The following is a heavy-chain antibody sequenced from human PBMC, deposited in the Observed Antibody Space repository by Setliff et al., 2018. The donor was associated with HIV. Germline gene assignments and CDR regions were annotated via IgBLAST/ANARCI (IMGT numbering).Heavy chain of an antibody. CDR2: ISVYNGHT. Sequence: ASVKVSCKSSGYSFTNLGLNWVRQAPGQGLEWMGWISVYNGHTNFAQKLQVRVTMTTDTPTSTAYMELRSLRSDDTAVYYCARAHDVLTGYFDYWGQGTLVTVSS. D-gene: IGHD3-9*01. CDR3: ARAHDVLTGYFDY. V-gene: IGHV1-18*01. J-gene: IGHJ4*02. CDR1: GYSFTNLG.